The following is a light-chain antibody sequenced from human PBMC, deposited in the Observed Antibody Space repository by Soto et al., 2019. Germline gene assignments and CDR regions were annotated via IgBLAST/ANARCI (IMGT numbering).Light chain of an antibody. CDR3: NSYTSTTPYV. CDR1: SSDVGGYRY. CDR2: EVS. V-gene: IGLV2-14*01. J-gene: IGLJ1*01. Sequence: QSALTQPASVSGSPGQSITISCTGTSSDVGGYRYVSWFQHHPGKAPKLIIYEVSNRPSGISDRFSGSKSGNTASLTISGLQAEDEADYYCNSYTSTTPYVFGTETKSPS.